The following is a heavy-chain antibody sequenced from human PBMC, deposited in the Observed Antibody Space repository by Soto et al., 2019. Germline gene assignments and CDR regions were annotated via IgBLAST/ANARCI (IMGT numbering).Heavy chain of an antibody. J-gene: IGHJ3*02. Sequence: ASVKVSCKASGYTLTELSMHWVRQAPGKGLEWMGGFDPEDGETIYAQKFQGRVTMTEDTSTDTAYMELSSLRSEDTAVYYCETIKPGKMTTVSRGIFDIWGQGTMVTVSS. CDR3: ETIKPGKMTTVSRGIFDI. CDR2: FDPEDGET. V-gene: IGHV1-24*01. D-gene: IGHD4-17*01. CDR1: GYTLTELS.